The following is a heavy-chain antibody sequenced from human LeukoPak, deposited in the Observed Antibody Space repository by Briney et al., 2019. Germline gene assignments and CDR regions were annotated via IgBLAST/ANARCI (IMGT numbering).Heavy chain of an antibody. CDR3: TNEHYYQLQW. V-gene: IGHV3-15*01. CDR1: RFPFTAAW. J-gene: IGHJ4*02. D-gene: IGHD2-2*01. CDR2: IKRTSDGGTT. Sequence: GGSLRLSCAVSRFPFTAAWMSWVRQAPGKGLEWVGRIKRTSDGGTTDYAAPVKGRFTISRDDSKNMLYLQMSSLRAEDTAGYYCTNEHYYQLQWWGQGTLVTVSS.